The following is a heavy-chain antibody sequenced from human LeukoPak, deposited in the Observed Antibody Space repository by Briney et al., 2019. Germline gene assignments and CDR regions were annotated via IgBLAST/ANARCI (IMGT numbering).Heavy chain of an antibody. D-gene: IGHD7-27*01. V-gene: IGHV1-18*04. CDR3: ARVPNWVRPSVSDY. J-gene: IGHJ4*02. CDR2: ISAYNGNT. CDR1: GYTFTSYG. Sequence: ASVKVSCKASGYTFTSYGITWVRQAPGQGLEWMGWISAYNGNTNYAQKLQGRVTMTTDTSTTTAYMELRSLRSDDTALYYCARVPNWVRPSVSDYWGQGTLVTVSS.